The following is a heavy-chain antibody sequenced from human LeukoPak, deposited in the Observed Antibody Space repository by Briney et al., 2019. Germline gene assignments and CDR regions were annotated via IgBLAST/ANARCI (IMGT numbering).Heavy chain of an antibody. CDR2: ISRSSNYI. D-gene: IGHD6-13*01. CDR1: GFTFSTYS. J-gene: IGHJ4*02. V-gene: IGHV3-21*01. CDR3: ARDEVSSWDFVY. Sequence: GRSLRLSCAASGFTFSTYSMNWVRQAPGKGLEWVSFISRSSNYIYYADSVKGRFTISRDNAKNSLYLQMNSLRAEDTAVYYCARDEVSSWDFVYWGQGTLVTVSS.